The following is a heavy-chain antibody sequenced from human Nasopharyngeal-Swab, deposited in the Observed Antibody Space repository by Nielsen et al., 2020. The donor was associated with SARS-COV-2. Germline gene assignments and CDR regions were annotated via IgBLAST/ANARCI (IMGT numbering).Heavy chain of an antibody. CDR1: GFTFSSYS. Sequence: GESLKISCAASGFTFSSYSMNWVRQAPGKGLEWASSISSSSSYIYYADSVKGRFTISRDNAKNSLYLQMNSLRAEDTAVYYCASLVVPAAGGYWGQGTLVTVSS. V-gene: IGHV3-21*01. CDR3: ASLVVPAAGGY. CDR2: ISSSSSYI. J-gene: IGHJ4*02. D-gene: IGHD2-2*01.